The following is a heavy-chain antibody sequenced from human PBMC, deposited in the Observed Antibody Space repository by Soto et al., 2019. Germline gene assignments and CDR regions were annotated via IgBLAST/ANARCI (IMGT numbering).Heavy chain of an antibody. J-gene: IGHJ4*02. CDR1: GYTFTIYG. D-gene: IGHD6-19*01. V-gene: IGHV1-18*01. CDR3: AKGGRQWLVTSDFNY. CDR2: ISAYNGNT. Sequence: GASVKVSCKASGYTFTIYGIIWVRQAPGQGLEWMGWISAYNGNTNYAQKLQGRVTMTTDTSTSTAYMEMTSLRAEDTAVYYCAKGGRQWLVTSDFNYWGQGALVTVS.